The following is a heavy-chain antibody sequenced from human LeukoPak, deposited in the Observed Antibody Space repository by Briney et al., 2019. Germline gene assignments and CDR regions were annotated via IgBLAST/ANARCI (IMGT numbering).Heavy chain of an antibody. J-gene: IGHJ4*02. CDR3: ARAGGVWGSYRYYDY. D-gene: IGHD3-16*02. CDR2: ISSNGGST. V-gene: IGHV3-64*01. Sequence: GGSLRLSCAASGFTFSSYAVHWVRQAPGKGLEYVSDISSNGGSTYYVNSVKGRFTISRDNSKNTLYLQMGSLRAEDMAVYYCARAGGVWGSYRYYDYWGQGTLVTVSS. CDR1: GFTFSSYA.